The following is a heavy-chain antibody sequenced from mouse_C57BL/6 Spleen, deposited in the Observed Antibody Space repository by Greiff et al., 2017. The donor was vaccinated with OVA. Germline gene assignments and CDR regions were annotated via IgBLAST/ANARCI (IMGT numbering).Heavy chain of an antibody. CDR1: GYTFTSYW. CDR3: ARWDLYGSSYDY. D-gene: IGHD1-1*01. J-gene: IGHJ2*01. Sequence: QVQLQQPGAELVRPGSSVKLSCKASGYTFTSYWMHWVKQRPIQGLEWIGNIDPSDSENHYNQKFKDKATLTVDKSSSTAYMQLSRLTSKDSAVYSCARWDLYGSSYDYWGQGTTLTVSS. V-gene: IGHV1-52*01. CDR2: IDPSDSEN.